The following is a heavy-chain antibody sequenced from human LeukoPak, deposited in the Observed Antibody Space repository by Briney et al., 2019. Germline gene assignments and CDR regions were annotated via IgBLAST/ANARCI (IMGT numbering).Heavy chain of an antibody. CDR2: IIPIFGTA. CDR1: GGTFSSYA. Sequence: SVKVSCKASGGTFSSYAISWVREAPGQGLEWVGGIIPIFGTANYAQKFRGRVTITTDESTSTAYIELSSLRSADTAVYYCARLYDFWSGSFDYWGQGTLVTVSS. V-gene: IGHV1-69*05. CDR3: ARLYDFWSGSFDY. J-gene: IGHJ4*02. D-gene: IGHD3-3*01.